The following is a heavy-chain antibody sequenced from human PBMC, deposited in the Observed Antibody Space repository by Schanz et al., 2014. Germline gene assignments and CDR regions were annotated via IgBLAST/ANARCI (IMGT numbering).Heavy chain of an antibody. Sequence: EVQLVESGGGLVQPGGSLRLSCAASGFTFNNYDMNWVRLVPGKGLECVSGISGGGGSAYYADSVKGRFTISRDNSKNTLYLQMSSLRAEDTAVYYCAKGQLLSYYFDYWGQGTLVTVSS. CDR2: ISGGGGSA. CDR3: AKGQLLSYYFDY. CDR1: GFTFNNYD. J-gene: IGHJ4*02. D-gene: IGHD2-21*01. V-gene: IGHV3-23*04.